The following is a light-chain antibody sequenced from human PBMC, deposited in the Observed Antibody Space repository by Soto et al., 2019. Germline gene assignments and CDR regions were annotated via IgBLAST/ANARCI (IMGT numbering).Light chain of an antibody. V-gene: IGLV4-69*01. J-gene: IGLJ2*01. Sequence: QLVLTQSPSASASLGASVKLTCTLSSGHSSYAIAWHQQQPEKGPRYLMKLNSDGSHSNGDGIPDRFSGSSSGAERYLTISSLQSEDEADYYCQTWGTGTVVFGGGTKLNVL. CDR3: QTWGTGTVV. CDR1: SGHSSYA. CDR2: LNSDGSH.